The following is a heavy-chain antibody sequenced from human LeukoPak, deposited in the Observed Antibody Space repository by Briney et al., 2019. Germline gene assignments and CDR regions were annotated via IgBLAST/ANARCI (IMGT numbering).Heavy chain of an antibody. CDR3: ARYCGGDCYSRIALDI. CDR2: IYYSGST. CDR1: GGSISSYY. Sequence: PSETLSLTCTVSGGSISSYYWSWIRQPPGKGLEWIGYIYYSGSTNYNPSLKSRVTISVDTSKNQFSLKLSSVTAADTAVYYCARYCGGDCYSRIALDIWGQGTMVTVSS. J-gene: IGHJ3*02. D-gene: IGHD2-21*02. V-gene: IGHV4-59*08.